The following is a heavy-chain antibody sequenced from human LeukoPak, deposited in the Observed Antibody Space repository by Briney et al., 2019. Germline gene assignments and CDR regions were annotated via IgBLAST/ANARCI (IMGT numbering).Heavy chain of an antibody. V-gene: IGHV1-18*01. CDR3: ARSYCGGDCYWYYYYYGMDV. D-gene: IGHD2-21*02. CDR1: GYTFTSYG. CDR2: ISAYNGNT. Sequence: AAVKVSCKASGYTFTSYGISWVRQAPGQGLERMGWISAYNGNTNYAQKLQGRVTMTTDTSTSTAYMELRSLRSDDTAVYYCARSYCGGDCYWYYYYYGMDVWGQGTTVTVSS. J-gene: IGHJ6*02.